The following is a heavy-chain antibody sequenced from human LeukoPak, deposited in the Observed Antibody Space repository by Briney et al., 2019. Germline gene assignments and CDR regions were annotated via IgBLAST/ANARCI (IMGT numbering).Heavy chain of an antibody. V-gene: IGHV4-38-2*02. CDR1: GYSISSGYY. D-gene: IGHD2-2*01. J-gene: IGHJ4*02. Sequence: PSETLSLTCALSGYSISSGYYWGRIRQPPGKGLEWIGSMHHSGKAYYNPSLRSRVTISLDTSKNQLSVNLISVTAADTAVYYCAREWYCISTSCHYYFEYWGQGTLVTVSS. CDR3: AREWYCISTSCHYYFEY. CDR2: MHHSGKA.